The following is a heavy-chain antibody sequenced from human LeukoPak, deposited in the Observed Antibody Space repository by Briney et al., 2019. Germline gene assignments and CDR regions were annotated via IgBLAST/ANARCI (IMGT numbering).Heavy chain of an antibody. Sequence: SETLSLTCTVSGGPTSSFYWSWIRQPAGKGLEWIGRIFTTGDTDYNPSLKSRVTMSVDTSKNQFSLKLTSVTAADTAVYYCATSFYYDSSGYYYAIAYWGQGILVTVSP. V-gene: IGHV4-4*07. D-gene: IGHD3-22*01. J-gene: IGHJ4*02. CDR1: GGPTSSFY. CDR2: IFTTGDT. CDR3: ATSFYYDSSGYYYAIAY.